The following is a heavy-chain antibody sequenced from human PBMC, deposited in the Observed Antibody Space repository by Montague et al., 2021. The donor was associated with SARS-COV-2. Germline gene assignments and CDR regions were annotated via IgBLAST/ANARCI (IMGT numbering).Heavy chain of an antibody. CDR3: ARARTADDYDDYETAGYSSSCGMDV. CDR2: NYYSGTT. V-gene: IGHV4-61*08. J-gene: IGHJ6*02. CDR1: GGSFKSGGYY. Sequence: SETLSLTCTVSGGSFKSGGYYWIWIWQPPRKGLVWIGNNYYSGTTNYNLSLKSRVTISVYTSKNQFSLKLSSVTAADTAVYYCARARTADDYDDYETAGYSSSCGMDVWGQGTTVTVSS. D-gene: IGHD4-17*01.